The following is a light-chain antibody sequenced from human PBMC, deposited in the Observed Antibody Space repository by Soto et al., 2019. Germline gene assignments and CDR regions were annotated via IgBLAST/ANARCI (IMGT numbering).Light chain of an antibody. J-gene: IGLJ2*01. CDR1: NIGSNS. CDR3: QVWDSSSDRVVV. CDR2: DDR. V-gene: IGLV3-21*02. Sequence: SYELTQPPSVSVAPGQTATITCGGDNIGSNSVHWYQQKPGQAPVLVVYDDRDRPSGIPERFSGSNSGNSATLTITRVEAGDEADYFCQVWDSSSDRVVVFGGGTKVTVL.